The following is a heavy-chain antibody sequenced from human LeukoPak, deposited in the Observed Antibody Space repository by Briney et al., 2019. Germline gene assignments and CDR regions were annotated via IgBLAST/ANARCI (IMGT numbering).Heavy chain of an antibody. CDR1: GFTFSSYW. D-gene: IGHD4-11*01. V-gene: IGHV3-7*01. CDR2: IKQDGSEK. Sequence: GGSLRLSCAASGFTFSSYWMSWVRQAPGKGLEWVANIKQDGSEKYYVDSVKGRFTISRDNAKNSLYLQMNSLRAEDTAVYYCARDSPRIVSSNPTLFYYHYGMDVWGQGTTVTVSS. J-gene: IGHJ6*02. CDR3: ARDSPRIVSSNPTLFYYHYGMDV.